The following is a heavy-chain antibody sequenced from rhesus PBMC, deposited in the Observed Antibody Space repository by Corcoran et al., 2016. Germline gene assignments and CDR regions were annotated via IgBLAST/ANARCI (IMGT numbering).Heavy chain of an antibody. CDR1: GASISNYY. D-gene: IGHD1-26*01. CDR2: IHGSAIMT. CDR3: ARWNYAPLYDLDS. J-gene: IGHJ6*01. Sequence: QLQLQESGPGLVKPSETLSVSCVVSGASISNYYWTWVRQAPGKGLEWIGDIHGSAIMTSTSPSRNSRVTLSIDTSKDLFSLRLNYVTAADTAVYFCARWNYAPLYDLDSWGQGVVVTVSS. V-gene: IGHV4-169*01.